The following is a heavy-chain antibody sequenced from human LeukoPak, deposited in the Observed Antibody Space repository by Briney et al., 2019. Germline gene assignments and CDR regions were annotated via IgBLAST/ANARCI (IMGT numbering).Heavy chain of an antibody. CDR2: IKSKTDGGTT. D-gene: IGHD3-10*01. Sequence: GGSLRLSCAASGFTFSNAWMNWVRQAPGKGLEWVGRIKSKTDGGTTDYAAPVKGRFTISRDDSKNTLYLEMNSLKTEDTAVYYCTRGRFGDYYFDYWGQGTLVTVSS. CDR1: GFTFSNAW. V-gene: IGHV3-15*01. CDR3: TRGRFGDYYFDY. J-gene: IGHJ4*02.